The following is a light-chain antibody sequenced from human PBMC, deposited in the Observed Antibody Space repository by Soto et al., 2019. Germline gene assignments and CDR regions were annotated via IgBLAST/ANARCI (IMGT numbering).Light chain of an antibody. CDR1: SRDVGSYTL. CDR3: CSYAGSSTYV. Sequence: QSALTQPASVSGSPGQSITISCTGTSRDVGSYTLVSWYQQHPGKAPKLMIYEGSQRPSGVSNRFSGSKSGNTASLTISGLQTEDEADYYCCSYAGSSTYVFGGGTKLTVL. J-gene: IGLJ2*01. CDR2: EGS. V-gene: IGLV2-23*01.